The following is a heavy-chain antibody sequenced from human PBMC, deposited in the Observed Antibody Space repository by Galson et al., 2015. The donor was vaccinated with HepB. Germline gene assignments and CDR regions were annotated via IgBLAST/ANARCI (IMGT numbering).Heavy chain of an antibody. J-gene: IGHJ6*02. CDR1: GYTFTSYG. CDR3: ARDLWPIAISGFGEEYGMDV. D-gene: IGHD3-10*01. CDR2: ISAYNGNT. Sequence: SVKVSCKASGYTFTSYGISWVRQAPGQGLEWMGWISAYNGNTNYAQKLQGRVTMTTDTSTSTAYMELRSLRSDDTAVYYCARDLWPIAISGFGEEYGMDVWGQGTTVTVSS. V-gene: IGHV1-18*04.